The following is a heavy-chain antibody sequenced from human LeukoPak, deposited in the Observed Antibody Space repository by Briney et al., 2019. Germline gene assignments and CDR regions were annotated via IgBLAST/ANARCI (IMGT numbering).Heavy chain of an antibody. Sequence: GGSLRLSCAASGFTFSSYSMNWVRQAPGKGLEWVSSISSSSSYIYYADSVKGRFTISRDNAKNSLYLQMNSLRAEDTAVYYCARGGAAMDYFDYWGQGTLVTVSS. CDR1: GFTFSSYS. J-gene: IGHJ4*02. CDR2: ISSSSSYI. CDR3: ARGGAAMDYFDY. V-gene: IGHV3-21*01. D-gene: IGHD5-18*01.